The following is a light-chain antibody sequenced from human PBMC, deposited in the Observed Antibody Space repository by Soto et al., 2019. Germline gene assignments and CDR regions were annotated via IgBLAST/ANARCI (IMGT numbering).Light chain of an antibody. V-gene: IGLV1-40*01. CDR2: GNS. CDR1: SSNIGAHYD. CDR3: QSYDSSLRGSV. Sequence: QFVLTQPPSVSGAPGQRVTISCTGSSSNIGAHYDVHWYQQLPRTAPKLLIYGNSNRPSGVPDRFSGSKSGTSASLAITGLQAEDEADYYCQSYDSSLRGSVFGGGTKLTVL. J-gene: IGLJ3*02.